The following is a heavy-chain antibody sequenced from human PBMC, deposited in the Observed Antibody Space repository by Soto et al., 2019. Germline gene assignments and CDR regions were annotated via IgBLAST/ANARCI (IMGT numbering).Heavy chain of an antibody. CDR1: GGSFSGYY. Sequence: SETLSLTCAVYGGSFSGYYWSWIRQPPGKGLEWIGEINHSGSTNYNPSLKSRVTISVDTSKNQFSLKLSSVTAADTAVYYCARGGGVDTAMVRRTYGMDVWGQGTTVTVSS. CDR3: ARGGGVDTAMVRRTYGMDV. J-gene: IGHJ6*02. CDR2: INHSGST. V-gene: IGHV4-34*01. D-gene: IGHD5-18*01.